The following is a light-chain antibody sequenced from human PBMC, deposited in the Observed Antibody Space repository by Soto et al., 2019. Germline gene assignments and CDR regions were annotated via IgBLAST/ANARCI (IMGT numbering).Light chain of an antibody. V-gene: IGKV1-5*01. CDR1: QSISSW. CDR2: DAS. Sequence: DIQMTQSPSTLSASVGDRVTITCRASQSISSWWAWYQQKPGKAPKLLIYDASSLESGVPSRFSGSGSGTEFTLTISSLQPDDFATYYCQHYNSYSPGTFGQGTKVEIK. J-gene: IGKJ1*01. CDR3: QHYNSYSPGT.